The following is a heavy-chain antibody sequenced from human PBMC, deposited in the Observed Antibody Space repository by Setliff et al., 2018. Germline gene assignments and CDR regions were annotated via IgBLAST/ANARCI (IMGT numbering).Heavy chain of an antibody. D-gene: IGHD3-9*01. CDR2: ISGDSVYI. CDR3: ANHNPARRALNGTPLDN. V-gene: IGHV3-23*01. J-gene: IGHJ4*02. Sequence: PGGSLRLSCAASGFTFSTYSMSGVRQAPGKGLEWVSAISGDSVYIYSADSVKGRFTISRDNSKNTLYLQMRSLRAEDTAIYYCANHNPARRALNGTPLDNWGQGTLVTVSS. CDR1: GFTFSTYS.